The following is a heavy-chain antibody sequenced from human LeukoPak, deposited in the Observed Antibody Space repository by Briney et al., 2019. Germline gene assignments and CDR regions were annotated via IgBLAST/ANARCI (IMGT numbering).Heavy chain of an antibody. V-gene: IGHV3-30*02. J-gene: IGHJ2*01. Sequence: GGSLRLSCAASGFSFSSYGMHWVRQAPGKGLEWVAFIRYDGSNKYYADSVKGRFTISRDNSKNTLYLQMNSLRAEDTAVYYCAKDRTSLGDFDLWGRGTLVTVSS. D-gene: IGHD3-16*01. CDR3: AKDRTSLGDFDL. CDR1: GFSFSSYG. CDR2: IRYDGSNK.